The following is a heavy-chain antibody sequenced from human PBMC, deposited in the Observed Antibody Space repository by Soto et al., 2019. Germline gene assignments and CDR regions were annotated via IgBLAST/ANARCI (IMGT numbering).Heavy chain of an antibody. CDR1: GHIFSNYW. V-gene: IGHV5-51*01. D-gene: IGHD3-22*01. CDR2: IYPGDSDT. CDR3: ARQRLWGTSGYYYFEN. J-gene: IGHJ4*02. Sequence: GESLKISCKGSGHIFSNYWIGWVRQMPGKGLEWMGIIYPGDSDTRYSPSFQGQVTITVDKSINTAYLQWSRLKASDTSIYYCARQRLWGTSGYYYFENWGQGTLVTVSS.